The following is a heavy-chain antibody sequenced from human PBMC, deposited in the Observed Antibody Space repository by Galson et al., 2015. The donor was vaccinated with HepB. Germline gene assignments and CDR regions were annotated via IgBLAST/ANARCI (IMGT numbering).Heavy chain of an antibody. CDR3: ARDGASDDYGDYTDAFDI. Sequence: SLRLSCAASGFTFSSYWMSWVRQAPGKGLEWVANIKQDGSEKYYVDSVKGRFTISRDNAKNSLYLQMNSLRAEDTAVYYWARDGASDDYGDYTDAFDIWGQGTMVTVSS. CDR1: GFTFSSYW. V-gene: IGHV3-7*03. J-gene: IGHJ3*02. D-gene: IGHD4-17*01. CDR2: IKQDGSEK.